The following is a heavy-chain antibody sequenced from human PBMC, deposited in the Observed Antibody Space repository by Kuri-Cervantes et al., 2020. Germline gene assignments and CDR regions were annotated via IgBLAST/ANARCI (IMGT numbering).Heavy chain of an antibody. CDR1: GFTFSSYW. D-gene: IGHD2-21*01. CDR2: INSDGSST. J-gene: IGHJ4*02. Sequence: GGSLRLSCAASGFTFSSYWMHWVRQAPGKGLVWVSRINSDGSSTSYADSVKGRFTISRDNAKNTLYLQMNSLRAEDTAVYYCARSRERRILWWWEDPLDYWGQGTLVTVSS. V-gene: IGHV3-74*01. CDR3: ARSRERRILWWWEDPLDY.